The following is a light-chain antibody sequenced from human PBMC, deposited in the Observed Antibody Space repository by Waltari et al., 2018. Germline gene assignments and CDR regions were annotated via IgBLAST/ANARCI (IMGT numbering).Light chain of an antibody. Sequence: EVVLTQPPGTLSLFPGERATLLCRASQSLNNNYVAWYQQRPGQAPRILISAASNRASGIPDRFSGSGSGTDFTLTISRVESEDFAIYFCQQYGHSPRTFGQGTKVEIK. CDR2: AAS. V-gene: IGKV3-20*01. CDR1: QSLNNNY. J-gene: IGKJ1*01. CDR3: QQYGHSPRT.